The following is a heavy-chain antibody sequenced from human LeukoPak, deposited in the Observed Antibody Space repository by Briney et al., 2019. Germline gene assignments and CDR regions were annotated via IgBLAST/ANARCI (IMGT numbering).Heavy chain of an antibody. V-gene: IGHV4-34*01. D-gene: IGHD3-22*01. CDR3: ARENTTNSSGYYGFDSAFDI. J-gene: IGHJ3*02. Sequence: SETLSLTCAVYGGSFSGYYWSWIRQPPGKGLEWIGEITHSGSTNYNPSLKSRVTISVDTSKNQFSLKLSSVTAADTAVYYCARENTTNSSGYYGFDSAFDIWGQGTMVTVCS. CDR2: ITHSGST. CDR1: GGSFSGYY.